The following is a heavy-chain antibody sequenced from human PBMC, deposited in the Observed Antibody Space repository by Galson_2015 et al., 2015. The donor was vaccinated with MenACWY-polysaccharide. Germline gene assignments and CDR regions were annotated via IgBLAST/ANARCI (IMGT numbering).Heavy chain of an antibody. J-gene: IGHJ5*02. CDR3: VRGGAAASFLFHP. CDR1: GDSVSSNTAA. CDR2: TYYRSNWSS. Sequence: CAISGDSVSSNTAAWNWIRQSPSRGLEWLGRTYYRSNWSSDYALSVRGRITINADTSKNQFSLQLNSVTPEDTAVYYFVRGGAAASFLFHPWGQGTLVTVSS. D-gene: IGHD2-15*01. V-gene: IGHV6-1*01.